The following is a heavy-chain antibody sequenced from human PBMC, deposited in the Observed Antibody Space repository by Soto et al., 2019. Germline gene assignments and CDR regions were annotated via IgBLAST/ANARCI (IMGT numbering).Heavy chain of an antibody. V-gene: IGHV3-23*01. J-gene: IGHJ4*02. CDR2: ISGSGGST. CDR1: GFTFSSYA. D-gene: IGHD6-13*01. CDR3: AKGASSSWYRGPFDY. Sequence: GGSLRLSCAASGFTFSSYAMSWVRQAPGKGLEWVSAISGSGGSTYYADSVKGRLTISRDNSKNTLYLQMNSLRAEDTAVYYCAKGASSSWYRGPFDYWGQGTLVTVSS.